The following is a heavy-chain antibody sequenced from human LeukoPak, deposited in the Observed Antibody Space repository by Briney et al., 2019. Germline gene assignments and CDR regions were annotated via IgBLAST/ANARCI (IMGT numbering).Heavy chain of an antibody. CDR3: ANLMGSITMIVVVTERAFDI. D-gene: IGHD3-22*01. CDR1: GYTFTGYY. CDR2: INPNSGGT. Sequence: ASVKVSCKASGYTFTGYYTHWVRQAPGQGLEWMGWINPNSGGTNYAQKFQGRVTMTRDTSISTAYMELSRLRSDDTAVYYCANLMGSITMIVVVTERAFDIWGQGTMVTVSS. V-gene: IGHV1-2*02. J-gene: IGHJ3*02.